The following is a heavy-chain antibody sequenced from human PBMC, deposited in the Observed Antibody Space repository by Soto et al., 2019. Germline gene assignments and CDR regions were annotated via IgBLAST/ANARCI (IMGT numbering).Heavy chain of an antibody. CDR1: GFTFGSYA. J-gene: IGHJ6*04. CDR2: ISGSGRTT. V-gene: IGHV3-23*01. D-gene: IGHD3-16*01. Sequence: EVQLLESGGGLVQPGGSLRLSCAASGFTFGSYAMNWLRQAPGRGLECVSFISGSGRTTYYADSVEGRFTVSRDNSKHTPYLQMNSLRAEHTARYYCAQFRGASYSYFVMDVWGKGTRVTVSS. CDR3: AQFRGASYSYFVMDV.